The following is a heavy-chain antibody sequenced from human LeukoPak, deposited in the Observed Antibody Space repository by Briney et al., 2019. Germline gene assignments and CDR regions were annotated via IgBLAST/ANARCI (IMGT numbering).Heavy chain of an antibody. D-gene: IGHD4-17*01. CDR1: GYRFTAYY. J-gene: IGHJ4*02. CDR3: ASGYGDYSPDY. V-gene: IGHV1-2*02. Sequence: ASVKVSCKASGYRFTAYYMHLVRQAPGQGLEWMGWINPNSGDTNYAQKFQDRVTMTWDTAVSTAYMELSSLTSDDTAVYYCASGYGDYSPDYWGQGTLVTVSS. CDR2: INPNSGDT.